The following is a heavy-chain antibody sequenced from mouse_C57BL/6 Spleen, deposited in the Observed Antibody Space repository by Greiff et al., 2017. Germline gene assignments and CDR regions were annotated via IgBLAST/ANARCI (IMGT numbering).Heavy chain of an antibody. Sequence: EVQLVESGGDLVKPGGSLKLSCAASGFTFSSYGMSWVRQTPDKRLEWVATISSGGSYTYYPDSVKGRFTISRDNAKNTLYLQMSSLKSEDTAMYYCARQMGSTVVDAMDYWGQGTSVTVSS. D-gene: IGHD1-1*01. CDR1: GFTFSSYG. J-gene: IGHJ4*01. V-gene: IGHV5-6*01. CDR3: ARQMGSTVVDAMDY. CDR2: ISSGGSYT.